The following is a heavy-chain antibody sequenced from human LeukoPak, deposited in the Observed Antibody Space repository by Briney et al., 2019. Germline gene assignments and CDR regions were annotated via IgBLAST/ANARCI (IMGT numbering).Heavy chain of an antibody. CDR3: AKYCSGGNCYSGLY. Sequence: GGSLRLSCAASGFTFSSYAMTWVRQAPGKGLEWVSTFSSSGGSTYYADSVKGRFTISRDSSKNTLFLQMNSLRAEDTAVYYCAKYCSGGNCYSGLYWGQGTLVTVSS. D-gene: IGHD2-15*01. CDR1: GFTFSSYA. J-gene: IGHJ4*02. V-gene: IGHV3-23*01. CDR2: FSSSGGST.